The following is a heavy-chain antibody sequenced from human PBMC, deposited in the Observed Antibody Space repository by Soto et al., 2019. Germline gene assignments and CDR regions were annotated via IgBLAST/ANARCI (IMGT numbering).Heavy chain of an antibody. D-gene: IGHD3-22*01. J-gene: IGHJ4*02. CDR3: ATEPIYYNDGSGYYPLGH. CDR2: ISAHNGDT. CDR1: GYSFATYG. Sequence: QVQLVQSGAEVKKPGASVKVSCKASGYSFATYGFSWVRQAPGQGLECVGWISAHNGDTHYSQKFQGRVNLTTDTSTNTGYMELRSLTSDDTAVYFCATEPIYYNDGSGYYPLGHWGQGTLVTVSS. V-gene: IGHV1-18*04.